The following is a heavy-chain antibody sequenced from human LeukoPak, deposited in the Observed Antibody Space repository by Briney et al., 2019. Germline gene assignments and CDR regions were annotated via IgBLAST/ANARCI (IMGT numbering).Heavy chain of an antibody. V-gene: IGHV4-61*10. Sequence: AGTLSLTCTVSGGSISSGCQYWSWLRQPAGKGLEYLMSISSTGSTNYNPSLRSRVAISADTSKNHFSLKLTSVTAADTAVYYCARALHWFDPWGQGTLVTVSS. D-gene: IGHD4-11*01. CDR1: GGSISSGCQY. J-gene: IGHJ5*02. CDR2: ISSTGST. CDR3: ARALHWFDP.